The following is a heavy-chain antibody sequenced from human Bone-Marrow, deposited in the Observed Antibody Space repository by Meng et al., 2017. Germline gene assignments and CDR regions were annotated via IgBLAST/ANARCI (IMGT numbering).Heavy chain of an antibody. Sequence: EVQLVDSRVCLVQPGGSLRISCGASGFTLSSYWMHWVRQAPGKGLVWVSRINIDGSSTIYADSVEGRFTISRDNAKNTLYLQMNSLRVDDTAVYCCAQLGTTDYWGQGALVTVSS. CDR2: INIDGSST. CDR3: AQLGTTDY. J-gene: IGHJ4*02. CDR1: GFTLSSYW. D-gene: IGHD6-13*01. V-gene: IGHV3-74*01.